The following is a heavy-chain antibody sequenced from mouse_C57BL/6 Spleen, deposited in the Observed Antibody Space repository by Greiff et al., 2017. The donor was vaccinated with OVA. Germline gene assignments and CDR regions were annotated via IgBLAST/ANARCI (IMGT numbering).Heavy chain of an antibody. J-gene: IGHJ3*01. V-gene: IGHV1-62-2*01. CDR3: ARDGCSNFFAY. Sequence: VQLQQSGAELVKPGASVKLSCKASGYTFTEYTMHWVKQSPGQGLEWIGWFYPGSGSTKYNEKFKDKATLTVDKSSSTVYMELSGLTSEDSAVYFCARDGCSNFFAYWGKGTLVTVSA. CDR2: FYPGSGST. CDR1: GYTFTEYT. D-gene: IGHD2-5*01.